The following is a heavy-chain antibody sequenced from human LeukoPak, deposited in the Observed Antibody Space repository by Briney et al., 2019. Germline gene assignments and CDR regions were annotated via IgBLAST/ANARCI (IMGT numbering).Heavy chain of an antibody. CDR1: GGSISSYY. CDR3: ARDQYYYDRSGYYAFDI. D-gene: IGHD3-22*01. J-gene: IGHJ3*02. V-gene: IGHV4-59*12. Sequence: SETLSPTCTVSGGSISSYYWSWIRQPPGKGLEWIGYIYYSGSTNYNPSLKSRVTMSVDTSKNQFSLKLTSVTAADTAVYYCARDQYYYDRSGYYAFDIWGQGTMVTVSS. CDR2: IYYSGST.